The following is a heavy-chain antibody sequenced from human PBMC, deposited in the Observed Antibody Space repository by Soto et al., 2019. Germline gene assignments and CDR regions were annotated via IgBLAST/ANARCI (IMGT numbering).Heavy chain of an antibody. Sequence: QVQLVESGGGVVQPGRSLRLSCAVSGFTVSTYGMHWVRQAPGKGLEWVAVISRDGGTKYYADSVKGRFTISRDNSRNTLFLEMTGLRSDDMAVYCCTGEVASGYWGQGTLVTVSS. CDR3: TGEVASGY. CDR1: GFTVSTYG. J-gene: IGHJ4*02. CDR2: ISRDGGTK. D-gene: IGHD2-8*02. V-gene: IGHV3-30*03.